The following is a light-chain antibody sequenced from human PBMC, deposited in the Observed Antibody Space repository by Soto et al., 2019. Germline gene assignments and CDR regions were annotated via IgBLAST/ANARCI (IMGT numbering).Light chain of an antibody. Sequence: DIQMTQSPSSLSASVGDRVTITCQASHDIINYLNWFQQKPGEAPKLLIFDAFKLETGVPSRFSGSGSGTDFTLTISSLQPEDSATYYCQQYDNLPVTLGGGTKVEIK. CDR1: HDIINY. CDR3: QQYDNLPVT. J-gene: IGKJ4*01. V-gene: IGKV1-33*01. CDR2: DAF.